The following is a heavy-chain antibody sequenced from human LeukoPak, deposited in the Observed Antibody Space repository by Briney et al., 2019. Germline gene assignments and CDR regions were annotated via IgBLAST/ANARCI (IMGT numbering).Heavy chain of an antibody. CDR3: AKDVWWSVS. CDR1: GFTFSNHA. CDR2: ISASGDDT. J-gene: IGHJ5*02. Sequence: PGRSLRLSCAASGFTFSNHAMTWVRQAPGKGLEWVAAISASGDDTFYADSVKGRFTISRDNSKNILYLQMNSLRAEDTAMYFCAKDVWWSVSWGQGTPVTVSS. D-gene: IGHD2-8*02. V-gene: IGHV3-23*01.